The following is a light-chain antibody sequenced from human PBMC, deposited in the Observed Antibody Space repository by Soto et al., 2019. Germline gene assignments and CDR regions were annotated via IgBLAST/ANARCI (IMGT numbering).Light chain of an antibody. CDR1: TGAVTSGYY. Sequence: QAVVTQAPSVTVSPGGRVTLSCTSSTGAVTSGYYPNWFQQKPGKPPRALIYSINKKHSWTPARFSGSPLGAKAALTLSGVEPDDEAEYYCVRWYGGAYVFGTGTKVTVL. CDR2: SIN. V-gene: IGLV7-43*01. J-gene: IGLJ1*01. CDR3: VRWYGGAYV.